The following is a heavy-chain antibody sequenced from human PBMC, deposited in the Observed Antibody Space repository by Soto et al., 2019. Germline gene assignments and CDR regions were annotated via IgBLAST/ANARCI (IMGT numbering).Heavy chain of an antibody. CDR3: ARDMAPIAAAGSIVPRHP. Sequence: QVQLVESGGGVVQPGRSLRLSCAASGFTFSSYAMHWVRQAPGKGLEWVAVISYDGSNKYYADSVKGRFTISRDNSKNTQXLQMNSLRAEDTAVYYCARDMAPIAAAGSIVPRHPWGQGTLVTVSS. D-gene: IGHD6-13*01. CDR1: GFTFSSYA. V-gene: IGHV3-30-3*01. J-gene: IGHJ5*02. CDR2: ISYDGSNK.